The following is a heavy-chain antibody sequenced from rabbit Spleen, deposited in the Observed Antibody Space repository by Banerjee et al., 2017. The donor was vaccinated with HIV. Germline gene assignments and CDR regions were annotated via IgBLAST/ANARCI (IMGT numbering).Heavy chain of an antibody. CDR1: GFSFSSSW. V-gene: IGHV1S45*01. D-gene: IGHD2-1*01. Sequence: QQQLEESGGDLVKPEGSLTLTCTASGFSFSSSWVCWVRQAPGKGLEWIACIYVVGSHDTDYASWATGRFTISKTSSTTVTLQMTSLTVADTATHFCARGVYDDYDTYYFDLWGPGTLVTVS. CDR2: IYVVGSHDT. J-gene: IGHJ4*01. CDR3: ARGVYDDYDTYYFDL.